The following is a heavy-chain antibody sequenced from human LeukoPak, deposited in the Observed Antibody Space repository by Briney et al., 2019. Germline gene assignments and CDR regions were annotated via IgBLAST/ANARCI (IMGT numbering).Heavy chain of an antibody. CDR3: ATARAAYSSSWRFAWFVP. Sequence: PGRSLRLSCAASGFTFDDYGMSWVRHAPGKGLEWVAGINWSGGSTVYAGSVKGRFTSSRDNAKNSLYLQMNSLRAEDTALYYCATARAAYSSSWRFAWFVPWGQGTLVTVAS. D-gene: IGHD6-13*01. J-gene: IGHJ5*02. CDR2: INWSGGST. CDR1: GFTFDDYG. V-gene: IGHV3-20*04.